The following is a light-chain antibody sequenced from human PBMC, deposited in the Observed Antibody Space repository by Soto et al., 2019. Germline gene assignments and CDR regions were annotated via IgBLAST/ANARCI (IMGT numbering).Light chain of an antibody. CDR3: AAWDDRLSGYV. Sequence: QSVLTQPPSASGTPGQRVTISCSGSSPNIGSNYVYWYQQLPGTAPKLLIYSNNQRPSGVPDRFSGSKSGTSASLAISGLRSEDEADYYCAAWDDRLSGYVFGNATKLTV. CDR2: SNN. CDR1: SPNIGSNY. V-gene: IGLV1-47*02. J-gene: IGLJ1*01.